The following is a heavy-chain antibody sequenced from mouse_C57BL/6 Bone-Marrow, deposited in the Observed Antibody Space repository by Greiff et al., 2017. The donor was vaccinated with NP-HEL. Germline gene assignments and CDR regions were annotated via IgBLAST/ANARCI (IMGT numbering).Heavy chain of an antibody. J-gene: IGHJ2*01. V-gene: IGHV1-52*01. CDR2: IDPSDIET. D-gene: IGHD1-1*01. CDR3: ARGAYYGRYYFDY. Sequence: VQLQQPGAELVRPWSSVKLSCKASGYTFTSYWMHWVKQRPIQGLEWIGNIDPSDIETHYNQKFKDKATLTVDKSSSTAYMQLSSLTSEDSAVYYCARGAYYGRYYFDYWGQGTTLTVSS. CDR1: GYTFTSYW.